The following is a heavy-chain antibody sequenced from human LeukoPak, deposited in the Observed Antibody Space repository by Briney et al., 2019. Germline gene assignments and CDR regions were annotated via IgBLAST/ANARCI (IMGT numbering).Heavy chain of an antibody. D-gene: IGHD3-3*01. CDR3: ARGFYVFDI. J-gene: IGHJ3*02. Sequence: GGSLRLSGAASGLTFSSYQMNWVRQAPGTGLEWVSYITRSGNSISYADSVKGRFTISRDKAKNSLYLQVSSLRAEDTAVYFCARGFYVFDIWGQGTMVTVSS. CDR1: GLTFSSYQ. V-gene: IGHV3-48*03. CDR2: ITRSGNSI.